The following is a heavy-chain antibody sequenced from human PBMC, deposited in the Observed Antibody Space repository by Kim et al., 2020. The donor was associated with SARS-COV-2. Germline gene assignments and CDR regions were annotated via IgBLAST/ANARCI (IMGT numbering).Heavy chain of an antibody. V-gene: IGHV3-74*01. CDR2: INTDGSGT. D-gene: IGHD4-17*01. Sequence: GGSLRLSCAASGFTFSNYWMHWVRQIPGKGLVWVARINTDGSGTAYADSVKDRFTISRDNAKNTLYLQMSSLGAEDTAIYYCVRDLSYYGDAFDFWGQGTPVTVSS. CDR3: VRDLSYYGDAFDF. J-gene: IGHJ4*02. CDR1: GFTFSNYW.